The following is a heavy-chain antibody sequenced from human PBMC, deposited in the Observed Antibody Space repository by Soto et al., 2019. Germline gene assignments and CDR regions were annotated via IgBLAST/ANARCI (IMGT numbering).Heavy chain of an antibody. J-gene: IGHJ6*02. Sequence: QVQLQESGPGLVKPSETLSLTCTVSGGSVSSGSYYWSWIRQPPGKGLKWIGYIYYSGSTNYNPSLKSRVTISVDTSKNQFSLKLSSVTAADTAVYYCARVHRYCSSTSCPPLDVWGQGTTVTVSS. D-gene: IGHD2-2*01. V-gene: IGHV4-61*01. CDR1: GGSVSSGSYY. CDR3: ARVHRYCSSTSCPPLDV. CDR2: IYYSGST.